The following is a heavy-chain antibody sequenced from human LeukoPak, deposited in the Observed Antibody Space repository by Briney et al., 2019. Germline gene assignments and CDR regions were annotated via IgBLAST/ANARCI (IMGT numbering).Heavy chain of an antibody. J-gene: IGHJ4*02. CDR3: AKLTPNDY. D-gene: IGHD1-14*01. CDR2: INHSGST. CDR1: GGSFSGYY. V-gene: IGHV4-34*01. Sequence: SETLSLTCAVYGGSFSGYYWSWIRQPPGKGPEWIGEINHSGSTNYNPSLKSRVTISVDTSKNQFSLKLSSVTAADTAVYYCAKLTPNDYWGQGTLVTVSS.